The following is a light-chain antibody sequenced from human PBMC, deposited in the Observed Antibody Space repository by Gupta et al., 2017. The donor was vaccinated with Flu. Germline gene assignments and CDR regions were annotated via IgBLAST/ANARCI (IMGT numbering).Light chain of an antibody. CDR1: QDVDKK. V-gene: IGKV3-15*01. CDR2: ATS. CDR3: QQYEDWPLYS. Sequence: EIIMTQSPATLSVSPGERAILSCRPSQDVDKKLAWYQQKPGQAPRLLIYATSTRATGVPARFSGSGSGTEFTLIISDLQSEDFVVYYCQQYEDWPLYSFGQGT. J-gene: IGKJ2*03.